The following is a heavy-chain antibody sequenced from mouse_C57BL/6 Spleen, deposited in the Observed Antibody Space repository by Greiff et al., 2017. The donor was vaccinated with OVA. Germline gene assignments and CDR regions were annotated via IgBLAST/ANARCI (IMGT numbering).Heavy chain of an antibody. J-gene: IGHJ2*01. CDR2: ISSGGDYI. Sequence: EVKVVESGEGLVKPGGSLKLSCAASGFTFSSYAMSWVRQTPEKRLEWVAYISSGGDYIYYADTVKGRFTISRDNARNTLYLQMSSLKSEDTAMYYCTRVGRGDYFDYWGQGTTLTVSS. CDR1: GFTFSSYA. CDR3: TRVGRGDYFDY. V-gene: IGHV5-9-1*02. D-gene: IGHD4-1*01.